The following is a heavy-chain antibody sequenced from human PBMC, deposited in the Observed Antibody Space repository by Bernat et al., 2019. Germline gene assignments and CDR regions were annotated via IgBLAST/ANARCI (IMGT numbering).Heavy chain of an antibody. Sequence: QVQLVQSGAEVKKPGSSVKVSCKASGGTFSSYTISWVRQAPGQGLEWMGRIIPILGIANYAQKFQGRVTITADKSTSTAYMELSSLRSEDTAVYYCETTTYYYRSDGKGAFDIWGQGTMVTVSS. D-gene: IGHD3-10*01. V-gene: IGHV1-69*02. CDR3: ETTTYYYRSDGKGAFDI. CDR1: GGTFSSYT. J-gene: IGHJ3*02. CDR2: IIPILGIA.